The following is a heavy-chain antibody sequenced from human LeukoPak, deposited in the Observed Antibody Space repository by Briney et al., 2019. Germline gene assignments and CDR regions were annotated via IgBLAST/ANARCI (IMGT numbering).Heavy chain of an antibody. Sequence: PGGSLRLSCAASGLAFSLYNIHWVRQAPGKGLEWVAVISYDGNNKYYADSVKGRFTISRDNPKNTLYLQMDNLRAEDTAVYYCAKYQRQWLPKGGFDYWGQGTLVTVSS. J-gene: IGHJ4*02. CDR2: ISYDGNNK. V-gene: IGHV3-30*18. D-gene: IGHD6-19*01. CDR1: GLAFSLYN. CDR3: AKYQRQWLPKGGFDY.